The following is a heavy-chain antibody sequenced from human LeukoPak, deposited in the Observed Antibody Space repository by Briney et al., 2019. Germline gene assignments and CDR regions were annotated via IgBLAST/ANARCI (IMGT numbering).Heavy chain of an antibody. CDR2: IGWNSGSI. CDR1: GFTFDDYA. V-gene: IGHV3-9*01. Sequence: PGRSLRLSCAASGFTFDDYAMHWVRQAPGKGLEWVSGIGWNSGSIGYADSVKGRFTISRDNAKNSLYLQMNSLRAEDTALYYCAKARPDYSSSWYYFDYWGQGTLVTVSS. D-gene: IGHD6-13*01. CDR3: AKARPDYSSSWYYFDY. J-gene: IGHJ4*02.